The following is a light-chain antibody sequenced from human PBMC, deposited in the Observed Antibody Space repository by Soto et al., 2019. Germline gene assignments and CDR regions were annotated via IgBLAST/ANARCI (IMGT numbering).Light chain of an antibody. CDR3: QQRSNWPST. V-gene: IGKV3-11*01. CDR2: DAS. Sequence: EIVLTQSPATLSLSPGERATLSCRASQSVSRYLAWYQQKPGQAPRLLIYDASSRATGIPARFSGSGSGTDFTLTITGLEPEDCAVYYCQQRSNWPSTFGGGTKVEI. CDR1: QSVSRY. J-gene: IGKJ4*01.